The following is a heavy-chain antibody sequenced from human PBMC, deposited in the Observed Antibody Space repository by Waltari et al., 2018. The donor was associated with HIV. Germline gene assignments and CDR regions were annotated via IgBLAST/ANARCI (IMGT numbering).Heavy chain of an antibody. D-gene: IGHD3-22*01. CDR2: IYYSGST. J-gene: IGHJ2*01. V-gene: IGHV4-59*08. CDR3: ARRYYYDSSGRVGSYWYFDL. Sequence: QVQLQESGPGLVKPSETLSLTCTVSGGSISSYYWSWIRQPPGKGLEWIGYIYYSGSTNYNPSLKIRVTISVDTSKNQFSLKLSSVTAADTAVYYCARRYYYDSSGRVGSYWYFDLWGRGTLVTVSS. CDR1: GGSISSYY.